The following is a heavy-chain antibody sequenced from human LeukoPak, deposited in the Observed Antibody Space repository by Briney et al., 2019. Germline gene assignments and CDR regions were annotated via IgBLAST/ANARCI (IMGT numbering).Heavy chain of an antibody. CDR2: ISYDGNYK. CDR1: GFTFRSYG. J-gene: IGHJ6*02. CDR3: AKRGERGSGSVYGTDV. D-gene: IGHD3-22*01. Sequence: GRSLRLSCAASGFTFRSYGMHWVRQGPGKGLEWLAIISYDGNYKNYADSVKGRFTISRDNSENTLHLQMNSLRPEDTAMYYCAKRGERGSGSVYGTDVWGQGTTVTASS. V-gene: IGHV3-30*18.